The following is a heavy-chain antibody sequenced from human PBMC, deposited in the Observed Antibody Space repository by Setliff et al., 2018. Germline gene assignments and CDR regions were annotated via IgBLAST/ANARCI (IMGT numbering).Heavy chain of an antibody. D-gene: IGHD1-26*01. Sequence: PGESLKISCKGSGYPFSDNWIGWVRQVPGKGLEWMGIIYPGDSDSRYSPSFQGQVTFSVDKSINTAYLQWSSLKASDTAIYYCARVGPLTDDAFDIWGQGTMVTVSS. V-gene: IGHV5-51*01. CDR1: GYPFSDNW. CDR3: ARVGPLTDDAFDI. CDR2: IYPGDSDS. J-gene: IGHJ3*02.